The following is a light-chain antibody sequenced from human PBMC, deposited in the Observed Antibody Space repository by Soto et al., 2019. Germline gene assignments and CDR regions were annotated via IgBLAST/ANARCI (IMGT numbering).Light chain of an antibody. J-gene: IGKJ1*01. CDR1: QSFSNNY. V-gene: IGKV3-20*01. CDR2: GAS. CDR3: QQYRDSRT. Sequence: EIVLTQSPGTLSLSPGERATLSCRASQSFSNNYLAWYQQKPGQAPRLLIYGASSRATGIPDRFSGSGSGTDFTLTISSLEPEDFAVYYCQQYRDSRTFGQGTKVEIK.